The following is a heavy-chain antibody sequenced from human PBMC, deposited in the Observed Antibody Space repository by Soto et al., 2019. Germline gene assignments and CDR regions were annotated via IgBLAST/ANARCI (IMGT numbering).Heavy chain of an antibody. Sequence: ASVKVSCKASGYTFTGYYIHWVRQAPGQGLEWMGWINPNSGGTNYVQKFQGRATMTRDTSISTAYMELSRLRSDDTAVYYCARDRGITMIVVVPVPFDPWGQGTLVTVSS. D-gene: IGHD3-22*01. CDR3: ARDRGITMIVVVPVPFDP. V-gene: IGHV1-2*02. CDR1: GYTFTGYY. CDR2: INPNSGGT. J-gene: IGHJ5*02.